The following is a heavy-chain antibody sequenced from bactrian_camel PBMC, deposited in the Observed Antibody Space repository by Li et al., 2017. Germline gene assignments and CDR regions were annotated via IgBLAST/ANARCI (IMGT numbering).Heavy chain of an antibody. J-gene: IGHJ4*01. CDR2: IVGDGST. Sequence: HVQLVESGGGSVQAGGSLRLSCAASGDTYSRACMAWFRQAPGKEREGVAAIVGDGSTSYADSAQGRFTISRDSAKNTLYLQLNSLKSEDTAPYYCATQRSWSTGAYAANYWGQGTQVTVS. V-gene: IGHV3S57*01. CDR1: GDTYSRAC. D-gene: IGHD6*01. CDR3: ATQRSWSTGAYAANY.